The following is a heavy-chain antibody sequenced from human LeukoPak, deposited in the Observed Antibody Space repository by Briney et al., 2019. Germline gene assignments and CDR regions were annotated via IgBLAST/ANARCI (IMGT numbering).Heavy chain of an antibody. Sequence: SQTLSLTCTVSGGSISSGGYYWSWIRQPPGKGLEWIGYIYHSGSTYYNPSLKSRVTISVDRSKNQFSLKLSSVTAADTAVYYCARSAITIFGVVISPEGWFDPWGQGTLVTVSS. J-gene: IGHJ5*02. CDR2: IYHSGST. CDR3: ARSAITIFGVVISPEGWFDP. CDR1: GGSISSGGYY. V-gene: IGHV4-30-2*01. D-gene: IGHD3-3*01.